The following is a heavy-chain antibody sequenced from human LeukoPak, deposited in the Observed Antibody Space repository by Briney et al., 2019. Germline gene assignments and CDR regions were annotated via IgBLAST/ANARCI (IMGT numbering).Heavy chain of an antibody. CDR1: GFTFSSYS. Sequence: GGSLRLSCAASGFTFSSYSMNWVRQAPGKGLEWVSYISSSSSTIYYADSVKGRFTISRDNAKNSLYLQMNSLRDEDTAVYYCARGPQSSAYYSFDYWGQGTLVTVSS. V-gene: IGHV3-48*02. J-gene: IGHJ4*02. D-gene: IGHD3-10*01. CDR2: ISSSSSTI. CDR3: ARGPQSSAYYSFDY.